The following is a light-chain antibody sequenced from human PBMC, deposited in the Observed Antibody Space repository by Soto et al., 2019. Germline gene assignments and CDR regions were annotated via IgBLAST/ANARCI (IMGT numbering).Light chain of an antibody. CDR1: QSISSTY. CDR2: GAS. CDR3: QHYGGSPRLT. V-gene: IGKV3-20*01. J-gene: IGKJ4*01. Sequence: EIVLTQTPGTLSLSPGERATLSCRASQSISSTYLAWYQQKPGQAPRLLIYGASSRATGIPDRFSGGGSGTDFTLTISRLEPEDFAVYFCQHYGGSPRLTFGGGTKVEIK.